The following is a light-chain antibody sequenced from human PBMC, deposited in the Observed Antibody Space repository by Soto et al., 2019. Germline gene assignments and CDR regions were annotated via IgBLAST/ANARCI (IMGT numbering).Light chain of an antibody. V-gene: IGKV1-12*01. CDR3: QHLNHFPRT. Sequence: DIQMTQSPSSVSASVGDRVTITCRASQNIDNWLAWYQQRPGKAPKLLIFAASTLQSGVPSRFSGSGSGTDFTLTISSLQPEDFATYYYQHLNHFPRTFGQGTKVEIK. CDR1: QNIDNW. CDR2: AAS. J-gene: IGKJ1*01.